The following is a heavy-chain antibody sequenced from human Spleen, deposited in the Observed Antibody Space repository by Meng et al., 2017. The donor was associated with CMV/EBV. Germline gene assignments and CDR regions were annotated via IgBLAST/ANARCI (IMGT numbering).Heavy chain of an antibody. CDR3: ARNYLRYFSY. CDR2: INHSGST. D-gene: IGHD3-9*01. Sequence: QWRDVMLKPSEPPTRTCSVYRVSFSGYYWSWIRQPPGKGLEWIGEINHSGSTNYNPSLKSRVTISVDTSKNQFSLKLSSVTAADTAFYYCARNYLRYFSYWGQGTLVTVSS. J-gene: IGHJ4*02. V-gene: IGHV4-34*01. CDR1: RVSFSGYY.